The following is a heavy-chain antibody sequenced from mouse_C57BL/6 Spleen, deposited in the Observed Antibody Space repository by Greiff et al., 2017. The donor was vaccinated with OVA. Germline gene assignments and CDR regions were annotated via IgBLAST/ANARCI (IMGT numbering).Heavy chain of an antibody. D-gene: IGHD1-1*01. CDR1: GYTFTSYG. CDR2: IYPRSGNT. V-gene: IGHV1-81*01. J-gene: IGHJ4*01. Sequence: VQLVESGAELARPGASVKLSCKASGYTFTSYGISWVKQRTGQGLEWIGEIYPRSGNTYYNEKFKGKATLTADKSSSTAYMELRSLTSEDSAVYFCARTLYYGSPDYWGQGTSVTVSS. CDR3: ARTLYYGSPDY.